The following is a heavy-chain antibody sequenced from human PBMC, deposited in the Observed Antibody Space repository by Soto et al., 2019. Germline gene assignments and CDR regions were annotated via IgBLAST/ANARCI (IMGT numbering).Heavy chain of an antibody. Sequence: QVQRVQSGAEVKRPGASVKVSCRASGYTFVDYALHWVRQAPGQGLEWVGWLNPNTGNIKYSHKFEDRASITRDTATSTAYRELRVLRSEDSAVYFFPREAIVAVKLSDPCVQGTLGSVSS. CDR1: GYTFVDYA. D-gene: IGHD5-12*01. CDR2: LNPNTGNI. V-gene: IGHV1-3*01. J-gene: IGHJ5*02. CDR3: PREAIVAVKLSDP.